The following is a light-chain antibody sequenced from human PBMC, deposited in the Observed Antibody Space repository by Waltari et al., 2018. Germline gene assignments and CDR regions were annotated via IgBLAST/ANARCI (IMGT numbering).Light chain of an antibody. V-gene: IGLV3-1*01. J-gene: IGLJ3*02. CDR1: RLGSKS. CDR2: AHT. Sequence: SYQLTQPPSVSVSPGQTASITCYGARLGSKSSSWYQQTPGQSPSLTIYAHTQRPSGLPDRFSGAISGNTATLTISETQAMDEAYYYCQAWDSNIGAVFGGGTKLTVL. CDR3: QAWDSNIGAV.